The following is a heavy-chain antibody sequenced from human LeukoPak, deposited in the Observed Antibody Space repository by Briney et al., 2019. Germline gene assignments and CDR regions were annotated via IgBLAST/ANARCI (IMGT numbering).Heavy chain of an antibody. V-gene: IGHV3-21*01. Sequence: GGSLRLSCAASGFTFSSYSMNWVRQAPGKGLEWVSSISSSSSYIYYADSVKGRFTISRDNAKNSLYLQMNSLRAEDTAVYYCAREALYGGVAFDYWGQGTLVTVSS. J-gene: IGHJ4*02. CDR2: ISSSSSYI. CDR3: AREALYGGVAFDY. D-gene: IGHD4-23*01. CDR1: GFTFSSYS.